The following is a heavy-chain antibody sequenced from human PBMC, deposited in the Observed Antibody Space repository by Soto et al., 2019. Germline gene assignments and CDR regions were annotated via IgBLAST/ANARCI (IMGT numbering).Heavy chain of an antibody. D-gene: IGHD1-26*01. V-gene: IGHV1-18*01. CDR1: GYTFSRYG. CDR3: ARERKWEPLPY. CDR2: INGNTGHT. J-gene: IGHJ4*02. Sequence: QVQLVQSGAEVREPGASVKVSCKTSGYTFSRYGITWVRQAPGQGLEWMGWINGNTGHTIYAMNLEDRLTITTDTATRTAYMELRSLKSDDTAVYYCARERKWEPLPYWGQGTLVTVSS.